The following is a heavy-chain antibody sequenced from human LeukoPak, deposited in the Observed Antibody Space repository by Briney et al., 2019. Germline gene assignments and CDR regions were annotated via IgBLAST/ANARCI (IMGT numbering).Heavy chain of an antibody. D-gene: IGHD2-2*01. CDR2: IYYSGST. Sequence: SETLSLTCTVSGGSISSYYWSWIRQPPGKGLEWIGYIYYSGSTYYNPSLKSRVTISVDTSKNQFSLKLSSVTAADTAVYYCGSSDYWGQGTLVTVSS. CDR3: GSSDY. J-gene: IGHJ4*02. V-gene: IGHV4-59*04. CDR1: GGSISSYY.